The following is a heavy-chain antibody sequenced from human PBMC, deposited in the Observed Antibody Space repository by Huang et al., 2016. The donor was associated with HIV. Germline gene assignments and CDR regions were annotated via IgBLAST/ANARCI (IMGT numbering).Heavy chain of an antibody. Sequence: EVLLVQSGAELKEPGESLKISCKASGYGFSSYWVGGVRQQTGKGREWMGSIYPRDSETKYSPSFDGQVTISADKSTRTAYLQWESLKAPDTAIYFCARQVDGFRSHFDFWGQGTLVSVSS. CDR1: GYGFSSYW. J-gene: IGHJ4*02. CDR3: ARQVDGFRSHFDF. CDR2: IYPRDSET. V-gene: IGHV5-51*01. D-gene: IGHD5-18*01.